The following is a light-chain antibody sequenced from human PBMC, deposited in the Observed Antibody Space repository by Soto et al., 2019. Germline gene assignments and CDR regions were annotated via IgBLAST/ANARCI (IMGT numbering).Light chain of an antibody. CDR1: SSDVGAYNY. CDR3: SSFTSSSTRV. V-gene: IGLV2-14*01. J-gene: IGLJ1*01. Sequence: QSVLTQSASVSGSPGQSSTISCTGTSSDVGAYNYVSWYQQHPGKAPKLIIYDVSNRPSGASNRFSGSKSGNTASLTISALQAEDEADYYCSSFTSSSTRVFGTGTKVTVL. CDR2: DVS.